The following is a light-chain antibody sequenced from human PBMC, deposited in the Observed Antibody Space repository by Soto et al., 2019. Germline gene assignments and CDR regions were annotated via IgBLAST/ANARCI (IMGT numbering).Light chain of an antibody. CDR3: AAWDDRLSGYV. J-gene: IGLJ1*01. CDR1: SSNIGGNP. Sequence: QSVLTQSPSASGTPGQRVTISCSGGSSNIGGNPVDWYQQLPGTAPTLFIYNNDHRPSGVPARFSGSKSGTSASLAISGLRSEDEADYYCAAWDDRLSGYVFGTGTKLTVL. V-gene: IGLV1-47*02. CDR2: NND.